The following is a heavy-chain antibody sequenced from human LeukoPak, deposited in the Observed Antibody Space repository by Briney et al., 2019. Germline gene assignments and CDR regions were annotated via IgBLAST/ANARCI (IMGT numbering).Heavy chain of an antibody. D-gene: IGHD1-7*01. J-gene: IGHJ3*02. CDR2: IYYSGST. Sequence: PGGSLRLSCGASGFTFSGYSMNWVRQARGKGLEGLGYIYYSGSTNYNPSLKSRVTISVDTSKNQVSLKLSSVTAADTAVYYCARVNYAQGAFDIWGQGTMVTVSS. CDR3: ARVNYAQGAFDI. V-gene: IGHV4-59*01. CDR1: GFTFSGYS.